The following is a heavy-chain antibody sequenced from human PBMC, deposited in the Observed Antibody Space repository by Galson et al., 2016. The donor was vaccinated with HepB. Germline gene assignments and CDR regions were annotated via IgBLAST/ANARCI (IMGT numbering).Heavy chain of an antibody. CDR1: GFIFSDFS. D-gene: IGHD7-27*01. J-gene: IGHJ4*02. Sequence: SLRLSCAVSGFIFSDFSMNWVRQAPGKGLEWVSYISKTSNTIYYADAVKGRFTISRDNDENSLFLQMNSLRDEDTAVYYCARAAWGSKKTFEYWGQGTLLTVSS. CDR3: ARAAWGSKKTFEY. V-gene: IGHV3-48*02. CDR2: ISKTSNTI.